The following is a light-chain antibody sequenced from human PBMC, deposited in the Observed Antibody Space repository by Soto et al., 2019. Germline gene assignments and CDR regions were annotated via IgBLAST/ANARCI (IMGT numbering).Light chain of an antibody. CDR1: NIGIKS. CDR2: DDS. V-gene: IGLV3-21*02. CDR3: QVWDSSNDLFYV. J-gene: IGLJ1*01. Sequence: SYELTQPPSVSVAPGQTARITCGGDNIGIKSVHWYQRKPGQASVLVVYDDSDRPSGIPERFSGSNSGNTATLTISRVEAGDEADYFCQVWDSSNDLFYVFGTGTKVTVL.